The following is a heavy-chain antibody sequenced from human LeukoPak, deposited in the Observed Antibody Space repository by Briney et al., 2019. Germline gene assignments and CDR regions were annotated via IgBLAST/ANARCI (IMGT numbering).Heavy chain of an antibody. Sequence: ASVKVSCKASGYTFTSYYMHWVRQAPGQGLEWMGIINPSGGSTSYAQKFQGRVTMTRDTSTSTVYMELYSLKSEDTAVYYCARTSGYYDNSGYYTHWGQGTLVTVFS. CDR2: INPSGGST. CDR3: ARTSGYYDNSGYYTH. CDR1: GYTFTSYY. J-gene: IGHJ4*02. V-gene: IGHV1-46*01. D-gene: IGHD3-22*01.